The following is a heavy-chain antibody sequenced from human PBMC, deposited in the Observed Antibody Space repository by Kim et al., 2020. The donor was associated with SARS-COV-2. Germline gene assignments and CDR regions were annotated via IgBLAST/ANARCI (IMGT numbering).Heavy chain of an antibody. CDR2: INHSGST. CDR1: GGSFSGYY. Sequence: SETLSLTCAVYGGSFSGYYWSWIRQPPGKGLEWIGEINHSGSTNYNPSLKSRVTISVDTSKNQFSLKLSSVTAADTAVYYCARGHIAAAGPYYYYYYGMDVWGQGTTVTVSS. CDR3: ARGHIAAAGPYYYYYYGMDV. D-gene: IGHD6-13*01. V-gene: IGHV4-34*01. J-gene: IGHJ6*02.